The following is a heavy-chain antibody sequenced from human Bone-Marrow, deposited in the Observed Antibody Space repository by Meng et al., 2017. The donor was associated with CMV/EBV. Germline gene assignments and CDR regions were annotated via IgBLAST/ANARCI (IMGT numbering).Heavy chain of an antibody. CDR2: IYYSGST. D-gene: IGHD3-3*01. CDR3: ARITIFGVVHDAFDI. CDR1: GGSISGSGYY. V-gene: IGHV4-39*07. J-gene: IGHJ3*02. Sequence: GSLRLSCTVSGGSISGSGYYWSWIRQPPGKGLECIGSIYYSGSTYYNPSLKSRVTISVDTSKNQFSLKLSSVTAADTAVYYCARITIFGVVHDAFDIWGQGTMVTVSS.